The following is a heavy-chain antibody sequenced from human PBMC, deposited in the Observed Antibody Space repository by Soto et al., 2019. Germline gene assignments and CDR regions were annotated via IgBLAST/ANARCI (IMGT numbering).Heavy chain of an antibody. CDR1: GFTFTTYP. CDR3: AKPPVITASYHSSCMDV. V-gene: IGHV3-23*01. J-gene: IGHJ6*02. Sequence: GGSLRLSCAASGFTFTTYPLSWVRQAPGKGLEWVSGISGTGISTYYADSVKGRLTISRDNSKNMVFLQMNSLRAEDTAIYYCAKPPVITASYHSSCMDVWGQGTTVTGSS. D-gene: IGHD1-20*01. CDR2: ISGTGIST.